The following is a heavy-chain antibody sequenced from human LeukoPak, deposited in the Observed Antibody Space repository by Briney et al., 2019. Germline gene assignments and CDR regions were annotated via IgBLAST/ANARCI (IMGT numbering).Heavy chain of an antibody. CDR3: ARQVVAVAGTGYFDY. D-gene: IGHD6-19*01. CDR1: GGSIRSSSYY. V-gene: IGHV4-39*01. Sequence: SETLSLTCTVSGGSIRSSSYYWGWIRQPPGKGLEWIGSIYYSGSTYYNASLKSRGTISVDTSKNQFSLKLNSVTATDTAVYFCARQVVAVAGTGYFDYWGQGTLVTVSS. J-gene: IGHJ4*02. CDR2: IYYSGST.